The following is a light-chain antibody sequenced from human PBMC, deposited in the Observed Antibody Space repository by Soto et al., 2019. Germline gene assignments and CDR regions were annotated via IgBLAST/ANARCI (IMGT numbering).Light chain of an antibody. Sequence: QSALTQPPSVSGAPGQRVTISCTGSSSNIGAGYDVHWYQQLPGTAPKLLLYGNSNRPSGVPDRFSGSKSGTSASLAITGLQAEDEADYYCQSYDSSLSGPNWVFGGGTKLTVL. J-gene: IGLJ3*02. CDR3: QSYDSSLSGPNWV. CDR2: GNS. CDR1: SSNIGAGYD. V-gene: IGLV1-40*01.